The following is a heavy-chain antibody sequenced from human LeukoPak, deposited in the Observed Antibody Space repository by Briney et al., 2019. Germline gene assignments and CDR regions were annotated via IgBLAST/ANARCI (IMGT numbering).Heavy chain of an antibody. V-gene: IGHV4-34*01. Sequence: PSETLSLTCAVYGGSFSGFYWSWIRQPPGKGLEWIGDINHSGSTNYNPSLKSRVTISVDTSKNQFSLRLSSVTAADTAVYFCARGYCTNGVCPTQTWAVDAFDIWGQGTMVTVSS. J-gene: IGHJ3*02. CDR3: ARGYCTNGVCPTQTWAVDAFDI. D-gene: IGHD2-8*01. CDR1: GGSFSGFY. CDR2: INHSGST.